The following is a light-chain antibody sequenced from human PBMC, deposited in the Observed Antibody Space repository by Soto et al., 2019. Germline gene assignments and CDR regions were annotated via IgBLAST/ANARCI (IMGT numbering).Light chain of an antibody. CDR2: GAS. J-gene: IGKJ2*01. CDR1: QSISSY. V-gene: IGKV1-9*01. CDR3: QQLNSHPRT. Sequence: DIQMTQSPSSLSASVGDRVTITCRASQSISSYLNWYQQKPGKAPILLIFGASTLQSGVPSRFSGSGSGTEFTLTISSLQPEDFATYYCQQLNSHPRTFGQGTKLEIK.